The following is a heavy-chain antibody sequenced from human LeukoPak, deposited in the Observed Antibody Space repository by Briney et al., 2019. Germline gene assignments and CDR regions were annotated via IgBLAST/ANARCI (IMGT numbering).Heavy chain of an antibody. J-gene: IGHJ4*02. V-gene: IGHV3-48*03. D-gene: IGHD3-10*01. CDR2: ISSSGSTI. Sequence: GGSLRLSCAASGFTFSSYEMNWVRQAPGKGLEWVSYISSSGSTIYYADSVKGRFTISRDNAKYSLYLQMNSLRAEDTAVYYCAREGVIRGIPFDYWGQGTLVTVSS. CDR3: AREGVIRGIPFDY. CDR1: GFTFSSYE.